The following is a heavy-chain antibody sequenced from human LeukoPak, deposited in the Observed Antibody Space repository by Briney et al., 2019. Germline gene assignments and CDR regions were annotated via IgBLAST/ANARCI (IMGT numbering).Heavy chain of an antibody. CDR1: GGSISSYY. CDR2: IYYSGST. V-gene: IGHV4-59*01. Sequence: SETLSLTCTVSGGSISSYYWSWIRHPPGKGLEWIGYIYYSGSTNYNPSLKSRVTISVDTSKNQFSLKLSSVTAADTAVYYCARGTYDFWSGYSWDAFDIWGQGTMVTVSS. CDR3: ARGTYDFWSGYSWDAFDI. J-gene: IGHJ3*02. D-gene: IGHD3-3*01.